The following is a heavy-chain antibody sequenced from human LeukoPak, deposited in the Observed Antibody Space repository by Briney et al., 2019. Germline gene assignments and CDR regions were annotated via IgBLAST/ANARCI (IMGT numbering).Heavy chain of an antibody. Sequence: GGSLRLSCAASGFTFSNYWLHWVRQAPGKGLVWVAVIWYDGSNKYYADSVKGRFTVSRDNSKNTLYLQMNSLRAEDTAVYYCARPVAGPGKWGQGTLVTVSS. CDR2: IWYDGSNK. CDR1: GFTFSNYW. D-gene: IGHD6-19*01. J-gene: IGHJ4*02. V-gene: IGHV3-33*08. CDR3: ARPVAGPGK.